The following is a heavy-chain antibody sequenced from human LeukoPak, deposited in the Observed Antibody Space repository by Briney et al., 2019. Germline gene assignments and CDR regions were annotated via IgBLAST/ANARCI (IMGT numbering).Heavy chain of an antibody. CDR1: GFSFGSFW. D-gene: IGHD5-12*01. CDR3: ARVSGSSKSRYRNFDS. V-gene: IGHV3-7*01. CDR2: IKQDESEK. Sequence: GGSPRLSCAAAGFSFGSFWMSWVRQAPGKRLEWVATIKQDESEKYYVDSVKGRFTISRDNTKNSLYLQMNSLRVEDTAVYYCARVSGSSKSRYRNFDSWGQGALVTVSS. J-gene: IGHJ4*02.